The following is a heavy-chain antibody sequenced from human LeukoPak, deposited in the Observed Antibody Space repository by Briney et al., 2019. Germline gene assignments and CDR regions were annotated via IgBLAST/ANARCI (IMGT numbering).Heavy chain of an antibody. D-gene: IGHD2-21*02. CDR2: ISPDTGGT. V-gene: IGHV1-2*02. CDR3: ARDRCISHYYSRVDN. Sequence: ASVKVSCKASGYTFTAYYVHWVQQAPGQGLEWMGWISPDTGGTNYAQKFQGRVTMTRDTSISTVYMELSGLKFDDTAVYFCARDRCISHYYSRVDNWGQGTLVTVSS. CDR1: GYTFTAYY. J-gene: IGHJ4*02.